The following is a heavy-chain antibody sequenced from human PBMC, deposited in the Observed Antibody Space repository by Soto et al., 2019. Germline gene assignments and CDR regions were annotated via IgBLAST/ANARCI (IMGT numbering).Heavy chain of an antibody. CDR3: AYGDSRGPFDS. Sequence: QVQLQESGPGLVRPSETLSLTCTVSGGSISSYYWSWIRQPPGKGLEWIGYIYNSGSTNYNPSLKSRVTIPVDTSKKQFSLKLCSLTAADTAVYYCAYGDSRGPFDSWGQGTLVTVSS. V-gene: IGHV4-59*01. J-gene: IGHJ4*02. CDR1: GGSISSYY. D-gene: IGHD4-17*01. CDR2: IYNSGST.